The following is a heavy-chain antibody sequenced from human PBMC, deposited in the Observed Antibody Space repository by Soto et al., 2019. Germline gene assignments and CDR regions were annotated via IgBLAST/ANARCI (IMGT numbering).Heavy chain of an antibody. CDR3: ARLRFDWLSNYYYGMDV. CDR2: IYPGDSDT. Sequence: EVQLVQSGAEVKKPGESLKISCKGSGYSFTSYWIGWVRQMPGKGLEWMGIIYPGDSDTRYSPSFQGQVTISADKSISTAYLQWSSLKASDTAMYYCARLRFDWLSNYYYGMDVWGQGTTVTVSS. CDR1: GYSFTSYW. V-gene: IGHV5-51*01. J-gene: IGHJ6*02. D-gene: IGHD3-9*01.